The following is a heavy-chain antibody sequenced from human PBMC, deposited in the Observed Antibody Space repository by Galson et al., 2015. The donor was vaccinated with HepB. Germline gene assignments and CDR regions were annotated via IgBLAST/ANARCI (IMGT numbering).Heavy chain of an antibody. D-gene: IGHD2-2*01. CDR1: GYSFTSYW. V-gene: IGHV5-51*03. CDR3: ARAPPHCSSTSCRGPDAFDI. CDR2: IYPGDSDT. Sequence: QSGAEVKKPGESLKISCKGSGYSFTSYWIGWVRQMPGKGLEWMGIIYPGDSDTRYSPSFQGQVTISADKSISTAYLQWSSLKASDTAMYNCARAPPHCSSTSCRGPDAFDIWGQGTMVTVSS. J-gene: IGHJ3*02.